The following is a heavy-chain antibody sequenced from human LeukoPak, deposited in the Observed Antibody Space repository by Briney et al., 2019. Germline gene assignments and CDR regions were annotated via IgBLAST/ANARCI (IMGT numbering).Heavy chain of an antibody. J-gene: IGHJ4*02. CDR1: GGSISSSSYY. Sequence: PSETLSLTCTVSGGSISSSSYYWGWIRQPPGKGLEWIGSIYYSGSTYYNPSLKSRVTISVDTSKNQFSLKLSSVTAADTAVYYCARDGQWLLYPTFDYWGQGTLVTVSS. CDR3: ARDGQWLLYPTFDY. D-gene: IGHD3-3*01. V-gene: IGHV4-39*07. CDR2: IYYSGST.